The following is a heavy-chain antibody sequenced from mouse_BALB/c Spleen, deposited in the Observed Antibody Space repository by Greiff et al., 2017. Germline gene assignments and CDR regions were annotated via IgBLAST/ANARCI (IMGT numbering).Heavy chain of an antibody. D-gene: IGHD2-4*01. Sequence: VQLQQSGAELVKPGASVKLSCKASGYTFTSYYMYWVKQRPGQGLEWIGEINPSNGGTNFNEKFKSKATLTVDKSSSTAYMQLSSLTSEDSAVYYCTRWDYDYDGFAYWGQGTLVTVSA. J-gene: IGHJ3*01. CDR3: TRWDYDYDGFAY. V-gene: IGHV1S81*02. CDR1: GYTFTSYY. CDR2: INPSNGGT.